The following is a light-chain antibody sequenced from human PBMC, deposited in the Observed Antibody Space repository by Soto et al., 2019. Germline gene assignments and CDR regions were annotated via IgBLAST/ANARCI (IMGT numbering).Light chain of an antibody. V-gene: IGKV3-20*01. J-gene: IGKJ3*01. Sequence: EIVLTQSPGTLSLSPGDRATLSCMASHSINTSFLAWFQQKPGQAPRLLIYAASTRATGIPDRFSGSASETDLTLTITRLEPEDSAVYYCQQYASAPFSLGHGTKADIK. CDR1: HSINTSF. CDR3: QQYASAPFS. CDR2: AAS.